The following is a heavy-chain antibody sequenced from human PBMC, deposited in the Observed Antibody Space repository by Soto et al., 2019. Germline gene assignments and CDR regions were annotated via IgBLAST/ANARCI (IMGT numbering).Heavy chain of an antibody. Sequence: QVQLVQSGGEVKKPGASVEVSCRTSGYMFTTYSMSWVRQAPGQGLEWMAWISAYHGNKKYAENFQGRVTIYTDTSTSTVAMELRKLTSDDTGPYFCARTGGGMAARPLEYWGQGTLVTVSS. D-gene: IGHD6-6*01. CDR3: ARTGGGMAARPLEY. CDR1: GYMFTTYS. V-gene: IGHV1-18*04. J-gene: IGHJ4*02. CDR2: ISAYHGNK.